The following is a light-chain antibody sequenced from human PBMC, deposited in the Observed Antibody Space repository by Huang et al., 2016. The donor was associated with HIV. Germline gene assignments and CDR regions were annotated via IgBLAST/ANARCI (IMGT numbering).Light chain of an antibody. V-gene: IGKV2-30*02. CDR3: MQGTHLFT. J-gene: IGKJ3*01. CDR1: QSLLHSDVDTD. Sequence: DVVMTQSPLSLSVTLGQPASISCKSSQSLLHSDVDTDLNWFHQRPGQSPRRLIYKVSKRVSGVPDRFSGIVSGTDFTLEISRVEPDDVGVYYCMQGTHLFTFGPGTTVDIK. CDR2: KVS.